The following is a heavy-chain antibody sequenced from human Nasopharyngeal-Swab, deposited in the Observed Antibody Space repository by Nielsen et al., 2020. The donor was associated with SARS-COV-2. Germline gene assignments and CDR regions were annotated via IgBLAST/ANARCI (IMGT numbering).Heavy chain of an antibody. J-gene: IGHJ4*02. Sequence: SETLSLTCAVSGGSISSSNWWSWVCQPPGKGLEWIGEIYHSGSTNYNPSLKSRVTISVDKSKNQFSLKLSSVTAADTAVYYCARGRGYCSSTSCSYYFDYWGQGTLVTVSS. CDR2: IYHSGST. V-gene: IGHV4-4*02. CDR1: GGSISSSNW. D-gene: IGHD2-2*01. CDR3: ARGRGYCSSTSCSYYFDY.